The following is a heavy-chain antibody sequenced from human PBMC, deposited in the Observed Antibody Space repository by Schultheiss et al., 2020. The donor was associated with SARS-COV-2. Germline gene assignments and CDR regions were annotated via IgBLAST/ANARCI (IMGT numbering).Heavy chain of an antibody. J-gene: IGHJ4*02. CDR2: ISAYNGNT. Sequence: ASVKVSCKASGYTFTSYGISWVRQAPGQGLEWMGWISAYNGNTNYAQKFQGRVTMTRDTSISTAYMELSRLRSDDTAIYYCARGTGDYYFDYWGQGTLVTVSS. CDR3: ARGTGDYYFDY. V-gene: IGHV1-18*01. D-gene: IGHD7-27*01. CDR1: GYTFTSYG.